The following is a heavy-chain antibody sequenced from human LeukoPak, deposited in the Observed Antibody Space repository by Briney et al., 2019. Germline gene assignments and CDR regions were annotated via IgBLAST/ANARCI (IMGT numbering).Heavy chain of an antibody. CDR3: ARSGGGGKRSKLPIYYYYYFMDV. V-gene: IGHV5-51*01. D-gene: IGHD1-26*01. Sequence: GESLKISCKGSGYSFTSYWIGWVRHMPPKGPEWMGMIYPGDSDTRYSPSLQSQVTISADQSISTAYLQWSSLKASDTAMYYCARSGGGGKRSKLPIYYYYYFMDVWGKGTTVTVSS. J-gene: IGHJ6*03. CDR1: GYSFTSYW. CDR2: IYPGDSDT.